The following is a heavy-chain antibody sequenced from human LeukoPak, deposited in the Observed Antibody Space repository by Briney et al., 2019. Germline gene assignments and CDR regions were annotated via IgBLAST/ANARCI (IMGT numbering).Heavy chain of an antibody. J-gene: IGHJ4*02. D-gene: IGHD6-6*01. CDR1: GFTFSSYS. V-gene: IGHV3-21*04. Sequence: PGGSLRLSCAASGFTFSSYSMNWVRQAPGKGLEWVSSISSSSSYIYHADSVKGRFTISRDNAKNSLYLQMNSLKASDTAMYYCARHISRSSTSSHFDYWGQGTLVTVSS. CDR2: ISSSSSYI. CDR3: ARHISRSSTSSHFDY.